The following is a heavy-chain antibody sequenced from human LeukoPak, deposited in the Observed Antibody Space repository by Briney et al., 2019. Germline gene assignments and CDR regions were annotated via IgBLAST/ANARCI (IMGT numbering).Heavy chain of an antibody. CDR3: ARASWEPRHFDY. CDR1: GGSLSMYC. Sequence: SGTLSLTCTVTGGSLSMYCWSWIRQPAGKGLEWIGRIYTSGSTNYNPSLKSRVTMSLDTSKTQFSLKLSSVTAADTAVYYCARASWEPRHFDYWGQGTLVTVSS. D-gene: IGHD1-26*01. V-gene: IGHV4-4*07. J-gene: IGHJ4*02. CDR2: IYTSGST.